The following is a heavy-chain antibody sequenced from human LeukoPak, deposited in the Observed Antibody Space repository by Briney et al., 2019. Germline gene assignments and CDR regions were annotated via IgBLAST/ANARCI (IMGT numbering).Heavy chain of an antibody. J-gene: IGHJ4*02. D-gene: IGHD1-26*01. CDR3: AKCLGPTETQFDY. CDR2: INYGGTT. Sequence: GGSLRLSCAASGFTFSSYSMNWVRQAPGKGLEWVSGINYGGTTYYANSVKGRFTISRDTSKNTLDLQMNSLRAEDTAIYYCAKCLGPTETQFDYWGQGTLVTVSS. V-gene: IGHV3-23*01. CDR1: GFTFSSYS.